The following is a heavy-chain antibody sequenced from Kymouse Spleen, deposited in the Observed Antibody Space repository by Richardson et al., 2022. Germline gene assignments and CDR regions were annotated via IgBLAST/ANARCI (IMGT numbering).Heavy chain of an antibody. CDR3: ALPITIF*LVIPYTTTTTVWTS. D-gene: IGHD3-9*01. V-gene: IGHV2-70*d01. CDR1: GFSLSTSGMC. Sequence: QVTLRESGPALVKPTQTLTLTCTFSGFSLSTSGMCVRWVRQPPGKALEWLALIDWDDDKYYSTSLKTRLTISKDTSKNQVVLTMTNMDPVDTATYYCALPITIF*LVIPYTTTTTVWTSGAKGPRSPSPQ. J-gene: IGHJ6*02. CDR2: IDWDDDK.